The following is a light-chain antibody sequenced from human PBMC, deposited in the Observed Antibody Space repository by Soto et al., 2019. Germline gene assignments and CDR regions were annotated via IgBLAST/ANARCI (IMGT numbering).Light chain of an antibody. V-gene: IGKV4-1*01. CDR3: QQYYSSLWT. CDR1: QSVLYSSNNKNY. CDR2: WAS. Sequence: DIVMTQSPDSLAVSLGEKATINCKSSQSVLYSSNNKNYLAWYQQKPGQPPKLLISWASARESGVPDRFSGSGSGTDFPLTISSLQAEDVAVYYCQQYYSSLWTFGQGTRVEVK. J-gene: IGKJ1*01.